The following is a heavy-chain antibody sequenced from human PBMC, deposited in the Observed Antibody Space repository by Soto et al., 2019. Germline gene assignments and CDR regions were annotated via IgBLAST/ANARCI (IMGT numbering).Heavy chain of an antibody. CDR2: IIPIFATA. V-gene: IGHV1-69*13. J-gene: IGHJ4*01. CDR1: GYTFTTSG. D-gene: IGHD3-10*01. Sequence: SVKVSCKSSGYTFTTSGISWVRQAPGQGLEWMGGIIPIFATANYAQKFQGRVTITADESTSTAYMELSSLRSEDTAVYYCARGAFYYYGSGSYLNYFDYWG. CDR3: ARGAFYYYGSGSYLNYFDY.